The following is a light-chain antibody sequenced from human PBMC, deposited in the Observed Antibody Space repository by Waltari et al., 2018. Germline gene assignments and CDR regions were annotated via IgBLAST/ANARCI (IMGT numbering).Light chain of an antibody. J-gene: IGKJ3*01. V-gene: IGKV1D-13*01. CDR1: QGIASA. CDR2: DAA. CDR3: QQFINYPLT. Sequence: AIQLTQSPSSLSASVGHRITITCRASQGIASALAWYVQKPGKAPQLLIYDAATLESGVPSRFSGSGSGTDFTLSISGLQPEDFATYYCQQFINYPLTFGPGTTVDIK.